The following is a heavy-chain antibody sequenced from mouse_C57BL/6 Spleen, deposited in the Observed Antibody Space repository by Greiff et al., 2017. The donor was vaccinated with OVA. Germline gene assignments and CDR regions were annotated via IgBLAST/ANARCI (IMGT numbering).Heavy chain of an antibody. D-gene: IGHD3-2*02. Sequence: VQLQQPGAELVKPGASVKMSCKASGYTFTSYWITWVKQRPGQGLEWIGDIYPGSGSTNYNEKFKSKATLTVDTSSSTAYMQLSSLTSEDSAVHYCAKTAQATSYFDYWGQGTTLTVSS. CDR2: IYPGSGST. CDR3: AKTAQATSYFDY. J-gene: IGHJ2*01. CDR1: GYTFTSYW. V-gene: IGHV1-55*01.